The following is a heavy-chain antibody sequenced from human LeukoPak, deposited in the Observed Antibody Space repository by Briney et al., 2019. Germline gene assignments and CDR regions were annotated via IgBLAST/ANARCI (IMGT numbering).Heavy chain of an antibody. V-gene: IGHV4-4*07. Sequence: PSESLSLTCTVSGGSISSYYWSWIRQPAGKGLEWIGRIYTSGSTNYNPSLKSRVTMTVDTSKNQSSLKLSSVTAADTAVYYCAREEGGDYYYYMDVWGKGTTVTVSS. CDR3: AREEGGDYYYYMDV. CDR2: IYTSGST. J-gene: IGHJ6*03. CDR1: GGSISSYY. D-gene: IGHD3-16*01.